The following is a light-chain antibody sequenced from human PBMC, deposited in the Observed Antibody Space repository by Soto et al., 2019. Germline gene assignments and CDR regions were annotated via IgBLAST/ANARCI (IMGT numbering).Light chain of an antibody. CDR2: SVF. V-gene: IGKV3-20*01. CDR3: QHYGHPRWT. CDR1: QIGNTNY. J-gene: IGKJ1*01. Sequence: EMVLTQSPGTLSLSPGERATLHCRASQIGNTNYLAWYQQRPGQPPRLLIYSVFTRAIGTPDRFSGSGSGPDFTLTISRLAPEDSALYYCQHYGHPRWTFGPGTRVEIK.